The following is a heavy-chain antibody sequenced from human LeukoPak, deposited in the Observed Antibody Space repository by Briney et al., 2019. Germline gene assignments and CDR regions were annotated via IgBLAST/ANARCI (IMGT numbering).Heavy chain of an antibody. J-gene: IGHJ3*02. CDR1: GGTFSSYA. D-gene: IGHD2-15*01. V-gene: IGHV1-69*01. CDR3: ARGLDSFDAFDI. Sequence: ASVKVSCKASGGTFSSYAFSWVRQAPGQGLEWMGGIIPIFGTANYAQKFQGRVTITADESTSTAYMELSSLRSEDTAVYYCARGLDSFDAFDIWGQGTMVTVSS. CDR2: IIPIFGTA.